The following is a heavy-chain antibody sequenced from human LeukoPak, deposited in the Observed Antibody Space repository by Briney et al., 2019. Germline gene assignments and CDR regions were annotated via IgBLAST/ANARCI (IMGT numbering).Heavy chain of an antibody. CDR1: GYTLTELS. CDR3: ATDIVGATGGGFDY. V-gene: IGHV1-24*01. CDR2: FDPEDGET. Sequence: ASVTVSCKVSGYTLTELSMHWVRQAPGKGLEWMGGFDPEDGETIYAQKFQGRVTMTEDTSTDTAYMELSSLRSEDTAVYYCATDIVGATGGGFDYWGQGTLVTVSS. D-gene: IGHD1-26*01. J-gene: IGHJ4*02.